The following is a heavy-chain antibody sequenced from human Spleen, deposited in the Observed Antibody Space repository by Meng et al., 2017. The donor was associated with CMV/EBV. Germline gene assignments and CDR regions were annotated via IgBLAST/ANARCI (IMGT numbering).Heavy chain of an antibody. V-gene: IGHV3-66*02. CDR3: AKSPSMPTITFFDY. Sequence: GGSLRLSCAASGFTVSSNYMSWVRQAPGKGLEWVSVIYSGGSTYYADSVKGRFTISRDNSKNTLYLQMNSLRAEDTAVYYCAKSPSMPTITFFDYWGQGTLVTVSS. CDR1: GFTVSSNY. CDR2: IYSGGST. D-gene: IGHD5-24*01. J-gene: IGHJ4*02.